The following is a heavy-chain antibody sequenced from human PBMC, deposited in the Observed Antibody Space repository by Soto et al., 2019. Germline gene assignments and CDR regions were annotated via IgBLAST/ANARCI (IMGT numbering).Heavy chain of an antibody. CDR2: IYYSGST. CDR1: GGSVSIGSYY. J-gene: IGHJ4*02. V-gene: IGHV4-61*01. D-gene: IGHD3-22*01. Sequence: SETLSNNCTVSGGSVSIGSYYGSWSWQPPGKGLEWIGYIYYSGSTNYNPSLKSRVTISVDTSKNQFSLRLSSVTAADTAVYYCARSMHYSDGSNYSPFDYWGQGTLVTVS. CDR3: ARSMHYSDGSNYSPFDY.